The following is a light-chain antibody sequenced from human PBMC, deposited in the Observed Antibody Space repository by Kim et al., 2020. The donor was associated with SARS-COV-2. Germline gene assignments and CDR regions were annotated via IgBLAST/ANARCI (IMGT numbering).Light chain of an antibody. J-gene: IGKJ4*01. CDR3: QQFNSFPLT. Sequence: AIQLTQSPSSLSASVGDRITITCRASEGISTALAWYQQTPGKAPKLLIYDASSLESGVPSRFSGSGSATDFTLTISSLQPEDFATYYCQQFNSFPLTFGGGTKVDIK. V-gene: IGKV1-13*02. CDR2: DAS. CDR1: EGISTA.